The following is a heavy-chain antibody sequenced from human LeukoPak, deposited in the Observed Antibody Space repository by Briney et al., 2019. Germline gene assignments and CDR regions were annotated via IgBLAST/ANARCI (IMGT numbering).Heavy chain of an antibody. CDR3: ARGAHEYSSSSGARYFDY. Sequence: GGSLRLSCAASGFTFSSYAMHWVRQAPGKGLEWVAVISYDGSNKYYADSVKGRFTISRDNSKNTLYLQMNSLRAEDTAVYYCARGAHEYSSSSGARYFDYWGQGTLVTVSS. D-gene: IGHD6-6*01. CDR1: GFTFSSYA. J-gene: IGHJ4*02. CDR2: ISYDGSNK. V-gene: IGHV3-30-3*01.